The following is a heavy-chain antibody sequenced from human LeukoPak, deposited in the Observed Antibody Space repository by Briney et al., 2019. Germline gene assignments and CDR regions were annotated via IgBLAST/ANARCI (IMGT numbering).Heavy chain of an antibody. CDR1: GFTVKDFW. J-gene: IGHJ4*02. Sequence: GGSLRLSCAASGFTVKDFWMAWFRQAPGKGLEWVAHIKEDGTAKYYADSARGRSTISKDDDKNSLSLQMNSLRVEDTAVYYCVKGGWELDYWGQGTLVTVAS. CDR3: VKGGWELDY. V-gene: IGHV3-7*01. D-gene: IGHD4-23*01. CDR2: IKEDGTAK.